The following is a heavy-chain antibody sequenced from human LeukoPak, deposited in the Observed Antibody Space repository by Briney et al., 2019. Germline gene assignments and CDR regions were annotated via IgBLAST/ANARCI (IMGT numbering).Heavy chain of an antibody. CDR2: IYYSGNT. CDR1: GGSISSYY. Sequence: SETLSLTCAVSGGSISSYYWSWIRQPPGKQLEWIGYIYYSGNTNYNPSLESRVTISVDTSKNQFSLELTSVTAADTAVYYCARHGGSRPPYFDYWGQGTLITASS. J-gene: IGHJ4*02. CDR3: ARHGGSRPPYFDY. V-gene: IGHV4-59*08. D-gene: IGHD1-26*01.